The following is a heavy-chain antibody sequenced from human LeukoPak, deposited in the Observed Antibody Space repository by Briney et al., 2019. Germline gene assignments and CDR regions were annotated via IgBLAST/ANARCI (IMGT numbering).Heavy chain of an antibody. CDR3: ARGPSRNRYYYYYCMDV. CDR2: INHSGST. CDR1: GGSFSGYY. Sequence: SETLSLTCAVYGGSFSGYYWSWIRQPPGKGLEWIGEINHSGSTNYNPSLKSRVTISVDTSKNQFSLKLSSVTAADTAVYYCARGPSRNRYYYYYCMDVWGKGTTVTVSS. D-gene: IGHD1-14*01. J-gene: IGHJ6*03. V-gene: IGHV4-34*01.